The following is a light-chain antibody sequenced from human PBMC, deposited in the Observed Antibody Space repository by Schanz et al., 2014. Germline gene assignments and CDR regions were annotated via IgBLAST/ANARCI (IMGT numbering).Light chain of an antibody. J-gene: IGLJ1*01. Sequence: QSALTQPASVSGSPGQSITISCTGTGSDVGGYNYVSWYQQYPGKAPKLMIYDVSHRPSGVSYRFSGSKSGYTASLTISGLQVEDGADYYCSSYAGSHNYVFGTGTKLTVL. CDR3: SSYAGSHNYV. CDR2: DVS. V-gene: IGLV2-14*03. CDR1: GSDVGGYNY.